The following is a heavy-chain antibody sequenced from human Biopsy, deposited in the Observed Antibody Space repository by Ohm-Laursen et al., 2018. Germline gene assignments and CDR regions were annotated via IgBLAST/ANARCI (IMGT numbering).Heavy chain of an antibody. CDR2: IDTINGGA. CDR1: GYTFTDYY. J-gene: IGHJ5*02. Sequence: SVKVSCKASGYTFTDYYVHWVRQAPGHGLEWMGWIDTINGGARYAQKFQGRVTMTRDTSISTAYMELSRLTSDDTAVYYCARERDPWGQGTLVTVSS. V-gene: IGHV1-2*02. CDR3: ARERDP.